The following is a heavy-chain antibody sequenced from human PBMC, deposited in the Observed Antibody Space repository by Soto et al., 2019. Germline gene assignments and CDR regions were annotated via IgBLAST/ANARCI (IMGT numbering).Heavy chain of an antibody. CDR3: ASSYGSGSYYRGMTYYYYGMDV. Sequence: SVKVSCKASGGTFSSYAISWVRQAPGQGLEWMGGIIPIFGTANYAQKFQGRVTITADESTSTAYMELSSLRSEDTAAYYCASSYGSGSYYRGMTYYYYGMDVWGQGTTVTVSS. CDR2: IIPIFGTA. CDR1: GGTFSSYA. V-gene: IGHV1-69*13. D-gene: IGHD3-10*01. J-gene: IGHJ6*02.